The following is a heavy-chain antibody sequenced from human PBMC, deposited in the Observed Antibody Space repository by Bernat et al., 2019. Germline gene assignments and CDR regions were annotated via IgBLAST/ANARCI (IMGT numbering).Heavy chain of an antibody. V-gene: IGHV3-30*01. CDR1: GFTFSSYA. D-gene: IGHD2-15*01. J-gene: IGHJ4*02. CDR2: ISYDGSNK. Sequence: QVQLVESGGGVVQPGRSLRLSCAASGFTFSSYAMHWVRQAPGKGLEWVAVISYDGSNKYYADSVKGRFTISRDNSKNTLYLQMNSLRAEDTAVYYCAGDWSVVVVAAIPLVYWGQGTLVTVSS. CDR3: AGDWSVVVVAAIPLVY.